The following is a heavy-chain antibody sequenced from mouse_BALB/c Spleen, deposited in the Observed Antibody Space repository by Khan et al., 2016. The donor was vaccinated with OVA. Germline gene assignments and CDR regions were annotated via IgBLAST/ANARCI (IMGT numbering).Heavy chain of an antibody. Sequence: QVQLKQSGAELAKPGASVRMSCTASGYTFTTYWIHWIKQRPGQGLEWIGYINPTTAYTEYNKNFKDKATLTADESSSTAYMQLNSLTSADSAVXYCARRGFYGLFAYWGQGTLVTVSA. D-gene: IGHD1-1*02. CDR1: GYTFTTYW. CDR3: ARRGFYGLFAY. V-gene: IGHV1-7*01. J-gene: IGHJ3*01. CDR2: INPTTAYT.